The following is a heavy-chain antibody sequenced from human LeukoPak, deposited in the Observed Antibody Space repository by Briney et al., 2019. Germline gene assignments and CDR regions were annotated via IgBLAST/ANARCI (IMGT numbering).Heavy chain of an antibody. Sequence: GGSLRLSCAASGFTVSSNYMSWVRRAPGEGREGVSSIYSGCSTNYADPVRGRFTISRDNSKNALYPQMNSLRVEDTAVYYCERPGAPDAFDIWGRGPMVTVSS. CDR1: GFTVSSNY. CDR2: IYSGCST. CDR3: ERPGAPDAFDI. J-gene: IGHJ3*02. V-gene: IGHV3-53*01.